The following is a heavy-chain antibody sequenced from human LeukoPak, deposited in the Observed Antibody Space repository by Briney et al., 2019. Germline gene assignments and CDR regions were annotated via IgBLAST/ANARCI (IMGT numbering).Heavy chain of an antibody. CDR3: ARDSGPRPYYYYYMDV. Sequence: SETLSLTCTVSGGSISSYYWSWIRQPPGKGLEWIGYIYYSGSTYYNPSLKSRVTISVDTSKNQFSLKLSSVTAADTAVYYCARDSGPRPYYYYYMDVWGKGTTVTVSS. CDR1: GGSISSYY. J-gene: IGHJ6*03. V-gene: IGHV4-59*12. CDR2: IYYSGST. D-gene: IGHD3-10*01.